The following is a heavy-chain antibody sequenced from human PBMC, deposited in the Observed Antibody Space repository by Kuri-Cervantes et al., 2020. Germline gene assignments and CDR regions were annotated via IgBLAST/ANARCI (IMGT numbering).Heavy chain of an antibody. CDR1: RFTFSSYA. D-gene: IGHD1-26*01. V-gene: IGHV3-30-3*01. J-gene: IGHJ4*02. Sequence: GESLKISCAASRFTFSSYAMHWVRQAPGKGLEWVAVISYDGSNKYYADSVKGRFTISRDNSKNTLYLQMNSLRAEDTAVYYCAKDRPWVGSYVGLGNWGQGTLVTVSS. CDR2: ISYDGSNK. CDR3: AKDRPWVGSYVGLGN.